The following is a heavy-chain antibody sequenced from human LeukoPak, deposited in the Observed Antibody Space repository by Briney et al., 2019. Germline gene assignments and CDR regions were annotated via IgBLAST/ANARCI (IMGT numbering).Heavy chain of an antibody. CDR2: IKQDGSEK. J-gene: IGHJ6*03. CDR1: GFTFSSYW. V-gene: IGHV3-7*01. Sequence: GGSLRLSCAVSGFTFSSYWMSWVRPAPGEGLEWVANIKQDGSEKYYVDSVKGRFTISRDNSKNTLYLQMNSLRAEDTAVYYCAKQGSGSLYYYYMDVGGKGTTLTISS. CDR3: AKQGSGSLYYYYMDV. D-gene: IGHD3-10*01.